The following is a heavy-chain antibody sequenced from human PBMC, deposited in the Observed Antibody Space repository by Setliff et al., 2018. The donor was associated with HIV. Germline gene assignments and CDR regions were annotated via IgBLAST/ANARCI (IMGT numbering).Heavy chain of an antibody. V-gene: IGHV4-31*02. Sequence: SETLSLTCTVSGGSISSGDYYWSWIRQHPRKGLEWIGYIYYTGSTYYNPSLKSRVTISVETSKNQFSLKLSSVTAADTAVYYCARAPFYYGSGSYQTFDYWGQGTLVTVSS. CDR1: GGSISSGDYY. D-gene: IGHD3-10*01. J-gene: IGHJ4*02. CDR2: IYYTGST. CDR3: ARAPFYYGSGSYQTFDY.